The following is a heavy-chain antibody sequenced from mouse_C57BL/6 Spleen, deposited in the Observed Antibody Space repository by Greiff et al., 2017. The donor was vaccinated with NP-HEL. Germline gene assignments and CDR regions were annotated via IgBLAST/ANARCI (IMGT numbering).Heavy chain of an antibody. D-gene: IGHD1-1*01. CDR2: IYPGSGNT. Sequence: QVQLKESGPELVKPGASVKISCKASGYSFTSYYIHWVKQRPGQGLEWIGWIYPGSGNTKYNEKFKGKATLTADTSSSTAYMQLSSLTSEGSAVYDCARGPSITTVGDYWGQGTTLTVSS. V-gene: IGHV1-66*01. CDR1: GYSFTSYY. CDR3: ARGPSITTVGDY. J-gene: IGHJ2*01.